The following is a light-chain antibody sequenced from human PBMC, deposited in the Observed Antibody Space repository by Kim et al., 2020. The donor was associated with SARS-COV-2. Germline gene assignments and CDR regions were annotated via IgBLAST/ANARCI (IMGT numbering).Light chain of an antibody. V-gene: IGLV6-57*03. CDR2: EDD. CDR3: QSYNRSNVV. J-gene: IGLJ2*01. CDR1: SASIDDNY. Sequence: GKTVTISCPRSSASIDDNYVPWYQQRPGGVPTAVIYEDDQRPSGVSDRFSGSIDNSSNSASLTISGLKTEDEADYYCQSYNRSNVVFGGGTQLTVL.